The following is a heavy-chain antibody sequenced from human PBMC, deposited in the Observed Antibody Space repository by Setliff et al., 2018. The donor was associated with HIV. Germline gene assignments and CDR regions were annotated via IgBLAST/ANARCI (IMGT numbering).Heavy chain of an antibody. CDR1: GGTFSSYG. D-gene: IGHD6-13*01. V-gene: IGHV1-69*05. Sequence: SVKVSCKASGGTFSSYGISWARQAPGQGLEWMGAIIPMFGTGLYAQKFQGRVTITTDESRTTSYMELSSLRFEDTAVYFCARVAHSTSYYYYGMDVWGQGTTVTVS. J-gene: IGHJ6*02. CDR2: IIPMFGTG. CDR3: ARVAHSTSYYYYGMDV.